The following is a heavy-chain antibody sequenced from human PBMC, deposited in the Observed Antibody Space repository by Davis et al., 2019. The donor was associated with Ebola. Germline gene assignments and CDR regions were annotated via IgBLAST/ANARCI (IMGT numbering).Heavy chain of an antibody. Sequence: EESLKISCKDSEDSFTSYWIGWVRQMPGKGLEWMGIIYTGDSDTRYSPSFRGRVTISADKSTRTAYLQWGSLKASDTAMYYCASLRRTITGMDDGFDIWGQGTMVTVSS. V-gene: IGHV5-51*01. D-gene: IGHD1-20*01. CDR3: ASLRRTITGMDDGFDI. CDR1: EDSFTSYW. CDR2: IYTGDSDT. J-gene: IGHJ3*02.